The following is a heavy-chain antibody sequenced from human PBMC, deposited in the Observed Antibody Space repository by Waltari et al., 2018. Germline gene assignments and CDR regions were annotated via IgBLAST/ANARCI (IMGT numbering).Heavy chain of an antibody. CDR1: GESVSSPYL. Sequence: QLKLQESGPGLVKPSGTLLLTCGVSGESVSSPYLWKWVRQPPGNGLEWIGQVHGSGRTNYNPSFASRVTVSLDTSNNHFSLRVTSATAADTAVYYCARDRGRGLYLDSWGPGTLVTVSP. V-gene: IGHV4-4*02. CDR3: ARDRGRGLYLDS. J-gene: IGHJ4*02. CDR2: VHGSGRT. D-gene: IGHD2-15*01.